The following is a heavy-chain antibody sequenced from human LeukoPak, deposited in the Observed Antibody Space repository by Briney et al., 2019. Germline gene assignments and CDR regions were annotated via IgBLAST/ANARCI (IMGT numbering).Heavy chain of an antibody. CDR1: GYTFTGYY. Sequence: HGASVKVSCKASGYTFTGYYMHWVRQAPGQGLEWMGWINPNSGGTNYAQKFQGRVTMTRDTSISTAYMELSRLRSDDTAVYYCASHIGRAVAAADYWGQGTLVTVSS. D-gene: IGHD6-19*01. J-gene: IGHJ4*02. CDR2: INPNSGGT. CDR3: ASHIGRAVAAADY. V-gene: IGHV1-2*02.